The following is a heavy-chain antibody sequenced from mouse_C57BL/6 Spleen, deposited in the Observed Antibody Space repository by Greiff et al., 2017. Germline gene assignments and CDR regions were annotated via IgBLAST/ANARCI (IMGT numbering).Heavy chain of an antibody. J-gene: IGHJ4*01. V-gene: IGHV2-4*01. D-gene: IGHD2-4*01. CDR1: GFSLTSYG. Sequence: QVQLQQSGPGLVQPSQSLSITCTVSGFSLTSYGVHWVRQPPGKGLEWLGVIWSGGSTDYNAAFISRLSISKDNSKSQVFFKMNSLQANDTAIYYCAIYDYDDYYAMDYWGQGTSVTVSS. CDR2: IWSGGST. CDR3: AIYDYDDYYAMDY.